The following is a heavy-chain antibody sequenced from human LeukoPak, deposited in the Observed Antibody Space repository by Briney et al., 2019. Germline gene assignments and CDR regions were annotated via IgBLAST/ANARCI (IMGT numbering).Heavy chain of an antibody. V-gene: IGHV1-18*01. Sequence: GASAKVSCKASGHTFTSYYIVWVRRAPGQGLQLMGRISAYNGQTHYAQKVQGRVTMTTDPSTSTVYMELRSLTSDDTALYYCAWDSGAFEIWGQGTMVTVSS. CDR2: ISAYNGQT. J-gene: IGHJ3*02. CDR3: AWDSGAFEI. CDR1: GHTFTSYY.